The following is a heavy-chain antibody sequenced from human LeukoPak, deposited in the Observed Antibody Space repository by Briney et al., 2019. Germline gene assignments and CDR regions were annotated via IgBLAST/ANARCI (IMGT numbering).Heavy chain of an antibody. CDR1: GFNFTIYA. D-gene: IGHD2-15*01. V-gene: IGHV3-30*04. CDR2: ISYDGSNK. J-gene: IGHJ6*03. Sequence: GGSLRLSCAASGFNFTIYAMHWVRQAPGKGLEWVAVISYDGSNKYYADPVKGRFTISRDNSKDTLYLQMNSLRAEDTAVYYCATVGLGLDCSGGNCYSYYYYYMDVWGKGTTVTVSS. CDR3: ATVGLGLDCSGGNCYSYYYYYMDV.